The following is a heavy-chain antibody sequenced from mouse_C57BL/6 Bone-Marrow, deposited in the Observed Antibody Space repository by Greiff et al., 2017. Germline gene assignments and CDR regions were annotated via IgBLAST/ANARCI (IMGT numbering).Heavy chain of an antibody. J-gene: IGHJ1*03. Sequence: EVQLQEPGAELVKPGASVKLSCTASGFPFKDDYMHWVKQRPEQGLEWIGRINPENGDTEYASKFQGKATITADTSSTTPYLQRSSLTSEDTAVYCCTGPSSMITPWYFGGQGTTPTVTV. CDR2: INPENGDT. CDR1: GFPFKDDY. V-gene: IGHV14-4*01. D-gene: IGHD2-4*01. CDR3: TGPSSMITPWYFGG.